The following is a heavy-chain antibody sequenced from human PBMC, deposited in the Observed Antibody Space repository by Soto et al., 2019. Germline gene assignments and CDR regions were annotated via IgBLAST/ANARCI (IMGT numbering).Heavy chain of an antibody. J-gene: IGHJ6*02. CDR1: GGSISSSNW. V-gene: IGHV4-4*02. CDR2: IYHSGST. CDR3: ARRQQVGMDV. Sequence: QVQLQESGPGLVKPSGTLSLTCAVSGGSISSSNWWTWVRQPPGRGLEWIAEIYHSGSTNYNPSLKSRVTVSVAKSKNQFSLKLSSVTAADTAVYYCARRQQVGMDVWGRGTTVTVSS.